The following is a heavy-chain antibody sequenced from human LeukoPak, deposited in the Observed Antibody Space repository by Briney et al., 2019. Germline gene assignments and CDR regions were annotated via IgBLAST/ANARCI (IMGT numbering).Heavy chain of an antibody. J-gene: IGHJ3*02. CDR2: ISAYSGNT. Sequence: GASVKVSCKASGYTFTSYGISWVRQAPGQGLEWMGWISAYSGNTNYAQKLQGRVTMTTDTSTSTAYMELRSLRSDDTAVYYCARDDPRCSGGSCYSGPDAFDIWGQGTMVTVSS. CDR1: GYTFTSYG. V-gene: IGHV1-18*01. CDR3: ARDDPRCSGGSCYSGPDAFDI. D-gene: IGHD2-15*01.